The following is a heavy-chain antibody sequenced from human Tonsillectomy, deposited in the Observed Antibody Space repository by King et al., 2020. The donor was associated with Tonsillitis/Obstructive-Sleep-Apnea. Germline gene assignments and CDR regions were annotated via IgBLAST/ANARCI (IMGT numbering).Heavy chain of an antibody. D-gene: IGHD1-26*01. Sequence: VQLVESGAEVKKPGASVKVSCKASGYTFTGYYIHWVRQAPGQGLEWMGWINPNSGGTSYAQKFQGRVTMTRDTSISTANMELSWLTSDDTAVYYCARTSDSGPIYYYGMDVWGQGTTGTVSS. CDR2: INPNSGGT. CDR1: GYTFTGYY. J-gene: IGHJ6*02. V-gene: IGHV1-2*02. CDR3: ARTSDSGPIYYYGMDV.